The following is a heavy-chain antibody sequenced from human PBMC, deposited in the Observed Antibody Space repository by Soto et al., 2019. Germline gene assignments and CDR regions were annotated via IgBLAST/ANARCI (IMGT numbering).Heavy chain of an antibody. CDR3: ARTYSSSWSPFYS. D-gene: IGHD6-13*01. J-gene: IGHJ4*02. CDR1: GGSFSGYY. V-gene: IGHV4-34*01. Sequence: SETLSLTCAVYGGSFSGYYRSWIRQPPGKGLEWIGEINQSGGTNYNPSLKSRVTISVDTSKNQFSLKLSSVTAADTAVYYCARTYSSSWSPFYSWGQGTLVTVSA. CDR2: INQSGGT.